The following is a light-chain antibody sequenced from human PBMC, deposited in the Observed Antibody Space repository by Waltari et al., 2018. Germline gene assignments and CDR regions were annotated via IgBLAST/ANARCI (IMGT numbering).Light chain of an antibody. J-gene: IGKJ2*01. CDR3: QQYNNRPYT. V-gene: IGKV3-15*01. CDR1: RSFSSH. Sequence: EIVMTQSPATLSVSPGERVTLSCRASRSFSSHLAWYQQKPGQAPRLLISGTSTRATGIPARFSGSGSGTEFTLIISSLQSEDFAVYYCQQYNNRPYTFGQGTKLEI. CDR2: GTS.